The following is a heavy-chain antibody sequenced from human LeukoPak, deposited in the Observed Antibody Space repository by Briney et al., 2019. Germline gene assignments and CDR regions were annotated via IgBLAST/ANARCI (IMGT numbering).Heavy chain of an antibody. D-gene: IGHD4/OR15-4a*01. J-gene: IGHJ5*02. CDR3: ARDHPIGAEGFDP. V-gene: IGHV1-46*01. CDR2: INPSGGST. Sequence: GASVKVPCKASGYTFTSYYMHWVRRAPGQGLEWMGIINPSGGSTSYAQKFQGRVTMTRDTSTSTVYMELSSLRSEDTAVYYCARDHPIGAEGFDPWGQGTLVTVSS. CDR1: GYTFTSYY.